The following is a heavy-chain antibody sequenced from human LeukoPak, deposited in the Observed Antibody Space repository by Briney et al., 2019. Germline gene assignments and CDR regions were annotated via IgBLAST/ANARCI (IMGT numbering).Heavy chain of an antibody. V-gene: IGHV1-69*06. J-gene: IGHJ4*02. D-gene: IGHD5-18*01. CDR3: ARTGGYSYGFGY. CDR1: GYTFTGYF. CDR2: IIPIFGTA. Sequence: ASVKVSCKASGYTFTGYFMHWVRQAPGQGLEWMGGIIPIFGTANYAQKFQGRVTITADKSTSTAYMELSSLRSEDTAVYYCARTGGYSYGFGYWGQGTLVTVSS.